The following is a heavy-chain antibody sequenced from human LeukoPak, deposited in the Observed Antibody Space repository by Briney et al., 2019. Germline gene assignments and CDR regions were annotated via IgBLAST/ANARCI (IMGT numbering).Heavy chain of an antibody. CDR3: ARDLVYDSPPSGMDV. J-gene: IGHJ6*02. CDR1: GYTFTGYY. V-gene: IGHV1-2*02. Sequence: ASVKVSCKASGYTFTGYYMHWVRQAPGQGLEWMGWINPNSGGTNYAQKFQGRVTMTRDTSISTAYMELGRLRSDDTAVYYCARDLVYDSPPSGMDVWGQGTTVTVSS. D-gene: IGHD3-16*01. CDR2: INPNSGGT.